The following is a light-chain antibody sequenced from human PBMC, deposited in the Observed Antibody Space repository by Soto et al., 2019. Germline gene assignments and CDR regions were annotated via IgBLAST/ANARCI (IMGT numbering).Light chain of an antibody. CDR3: QSYDSSLSGAVV. J-gene: IGLJ2*01. V-gene: IGLV1-40*01. Sequence: QSVLTQPPSVSGAPGQRVTISCTGSSSNIGAGYDVHWYQQLPGTAPKLLIYGNSKRPSGVPDRFSGSKSGTSASLAITGLQAEDEAEYYCQSYDSSLSGAVVFGGGTKLTVL. CDR2: GNS. CDR1: SSNIGAGYD.